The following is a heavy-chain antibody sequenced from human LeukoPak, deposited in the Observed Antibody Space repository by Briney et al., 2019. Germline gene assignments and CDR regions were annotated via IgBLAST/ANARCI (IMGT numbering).Heavy chain of an antibody. Sequence: GGSLRLSCAASGLTFRSHAMHWVRQAPGKGLEWVSLISYDGSSKYYADSVKGRFTISRDNSKNTLYLQMNSLRAEDTAMYYCARDLGFSDSSSWEVFDYWGQGTLVTVSS. CDR1: GLTFRSHA. D-gene: IGHD6-13*01. V-gene: IGHV3-30-3*01. CDR2: ISYDGSSK. J-gene: IGHJ4*02. CDR3: ARDLGFSDSSSWEVFDY.